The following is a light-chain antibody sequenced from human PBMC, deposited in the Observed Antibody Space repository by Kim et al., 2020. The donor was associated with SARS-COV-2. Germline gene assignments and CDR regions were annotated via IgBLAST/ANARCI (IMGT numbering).Light chain of an antibody. J-gene: IGLJ1*01. CDR1: GSNIGGGYD. CDR2: ADN. CDR3: QSYDSSLSGSGV. Sequence: QSVLTQPPSVSGAPGQGVTISCTGSGSNIGGGYDVHWYQQLPGTAPKLLIYADNIRPSGVPDRFSGSKSGTSASLAIAGLQAEDEGDYYCQSYDSSLSGSGVFGTGTKVTVL. V-gene: IGLV1-40*01.